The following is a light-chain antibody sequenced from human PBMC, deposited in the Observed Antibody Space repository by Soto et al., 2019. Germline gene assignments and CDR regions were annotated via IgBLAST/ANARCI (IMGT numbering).Light chain of an antibody. CDR3: QQYGSSPGT. Sequence: EIVLTQSPGTLSLSPGEGATLSCRASQSVSRSYLAWYQQKPGQAPRLLIYDASSRATGIPDRFSGSGSGTDFTLSISRLEAEDFAVYYCQQYGSSPGTFGQGTKVEIK. V-gene: IGKV3-20*01. CDR2: DAS. J-gene: IGKJ1*01. CDR1: QSVSRSY.